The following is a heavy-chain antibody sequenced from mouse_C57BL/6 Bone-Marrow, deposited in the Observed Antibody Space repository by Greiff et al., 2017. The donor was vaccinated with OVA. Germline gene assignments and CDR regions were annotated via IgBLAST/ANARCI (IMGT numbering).Heavy chain of an antibody. CDR3: ARGGPYYSNYWFAY. CDR1: GYTFTSYW. Sequence: VQLQQPGAELVRPGSSVKLSCKASGYTFTSYWMHWVKQRPIQGLEWIGNIDPSDSETHYNQKFKDKATLTVDKSSSTAYMELRSLTSEDSAVYYCARGGPYYSNYWFAYWGQGTLVTVSA. D-gene: IGHD2-5*01. V-gene: IGHV1-52*01. CDR2: IDPSDSET. J-gene: IGHJ3*01.